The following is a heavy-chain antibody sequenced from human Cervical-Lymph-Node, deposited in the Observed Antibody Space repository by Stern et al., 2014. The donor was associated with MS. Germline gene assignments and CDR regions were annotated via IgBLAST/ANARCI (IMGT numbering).Heavy chain of an antibody. CDR3: TRARRGFDY. V-gene: IGHV3-21*01. CDR2: ISSTSTYI. J-gene: IGHJ4*02. CDR1: GFTFRNYT. Sequence: EDQLVESGGGLVKPGGSLRLSCAVSGFTFRNYTMNWVRQSPGKGLEWVSSISSTSTYIYYADSVKGRFTISRDNAKNSLYLQMNSLRAEDTAVYCCTRARRGFDYWGQGTLVTVSS.